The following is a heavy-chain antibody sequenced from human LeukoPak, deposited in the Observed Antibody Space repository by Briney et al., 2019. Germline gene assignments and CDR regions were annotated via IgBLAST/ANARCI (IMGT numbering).Heavy chain of an antibody. CDR1: GGTFSSYA. J-gene: IGHJ4*02. V-gene: IGHV1-69*13. CDR3: ARGLIWLRSDVYFDY. D-gene: IGHD5-12*01. CDR2: IIPIFGTA. Sequence: SVKVSCKASGGTFSSYAISWVRQAPGQGLEWMGGIIPIFGTANYAQKFQGRVTITADESTSTAYMELSSLRSEDTAVYYRARGLIWLRSDVYFDYWGQGTLVTVSS.